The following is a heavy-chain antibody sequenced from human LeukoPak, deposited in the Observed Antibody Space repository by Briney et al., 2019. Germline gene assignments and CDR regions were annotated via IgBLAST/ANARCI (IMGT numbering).Heavy chain of an antibody. Sequence: SVKVSCKASGGTFSSYAISWVRQAPGQGLEWMGRIIPILGIANYAQKFQGRVTITADKSTSTAYMELSSLRSEDTAVYYCARDIYYDSSGYWRPNWFDPWGQGTLVTVSS. CDR1: GGTFSSYA. J-gene: IGHJ5*02. CDR2: IIPILGIA. D-gene: IGHD3-22*01. CDR3: ARDIYYDSSGYWRPNWFDP. V-gene: IGHV1-69*04.